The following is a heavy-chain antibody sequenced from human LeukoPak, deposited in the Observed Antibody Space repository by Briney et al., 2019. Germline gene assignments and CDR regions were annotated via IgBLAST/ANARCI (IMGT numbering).Heavy chain of an antibody. CDR1: GRSMSSSIYY. V-gene: IGHV4-39*01. CDR2: IFYSGST. Sequence: SETLSLTCTVSGRSMSSSIYYWGWIRQPPGKGLEWIGSIFYSGSTYYNPSLKSRVTISVDTSKIQFPLKLSSVTAADTAVYYCASPPISLMAYFDYWGPGTLVTAS. CDR3: ASPPISLMAYFDY. J-gene: IGHJ4*02. D-gene: IGHD5-24*01.